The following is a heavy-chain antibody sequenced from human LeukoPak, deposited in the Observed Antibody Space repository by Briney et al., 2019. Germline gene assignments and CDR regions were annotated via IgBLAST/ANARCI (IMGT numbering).Heavy chain of an antibody. D-gene: IGHD3-10*01. Sequence: SETLSLTCTVSGYSISSGYYWSWIRQPPGKGLEWIGEINHSGSTNYNPSLKSRVTISVDTSKNQFSLKLSSVTAADTAVYYCARAIEFRVLLWFGESSFDYWGQGTLVTVSS. CDR1: GYSISSGYY. V-gene: IGHV4-38-2*02. J-gene: IGHJ4*02. CDR3: ARAIEFRVLLWFGESSFDY. CDR2: INHSGST.